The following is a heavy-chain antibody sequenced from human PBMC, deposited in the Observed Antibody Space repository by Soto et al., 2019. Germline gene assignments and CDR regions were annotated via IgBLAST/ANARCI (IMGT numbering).Heavy chain of an antibody. J-gene: IGHJ4*02. CDR2: ISDSGAAS. Sequence: PGGSLRLSCAASGLSFSSNAMTWVRQAPGRGPEWLSSISDSGAASYYADSVKGRFTISRDNSKNTLYLQMNSLRAEDTASYYCARLVTRTLFDSWGQGTLVTVSS. CDR1: GLSFSSNA. V-gene: IGHV3-23*01. D-gene: IGHD4-17*01. CDR3: ARLVTRTLFDS.